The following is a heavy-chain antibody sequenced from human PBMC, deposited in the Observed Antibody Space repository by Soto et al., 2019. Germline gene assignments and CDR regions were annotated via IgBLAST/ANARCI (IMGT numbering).Heavy chain of an antibody. CDR3: ASTRRNWFDP. D-gene: IGHD6-6*01. Sequence: SETLSLTCTVSGGSISSGGYYWSWIRQHPGKGLEWTGYIYYSGSTYYNPSLKSRVTISVDTSKNQFSLKLSSVTAADTAVYYCASTRRNWFDPWGQGTLVTVSS. CDR2: IYYSGST. J-gene: IGHJ5*02. V-gene: IGHV4-31*03. CDR1: GGSISSGGYY.